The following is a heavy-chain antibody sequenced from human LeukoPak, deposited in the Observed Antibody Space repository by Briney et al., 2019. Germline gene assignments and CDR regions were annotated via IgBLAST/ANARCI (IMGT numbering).Heavy chain of an antibody. CDR2: INTDGGET. CDR3: ARDKVTY. CDR1: GFTFSNYW. Sequence: GGSLRLSCAASGFTFSNYWMCWVRQAPGKGLEWVVHINTDGGETYYVDSVKGRFTISRDNAKNSLYLQMNSLRVEDTAVYYCARDKVTYWGQGTLVTVSS. V-gene: IGHV3-7*01. J-gene: IGHJ4*02.